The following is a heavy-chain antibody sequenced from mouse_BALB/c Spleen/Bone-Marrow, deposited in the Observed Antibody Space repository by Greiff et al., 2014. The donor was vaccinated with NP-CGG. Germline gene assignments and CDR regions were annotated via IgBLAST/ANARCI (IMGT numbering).Heavy chain of an antibody. V-gene: IGHV5-15*02. CDR1: GFTFSDYG. Sequence: VQLKESGGGLVQPGGSRKLSCAASGFTFSDYGMAWVRRAPGKGPEWVAFISNLAYSIYYADTVTGRFTISRENAKNTLYLEMSSLRPEDTAMYYCATIYYGNSYAMDYWGQGTSVTVSS. CDR3: ATIYYGNSYAMDY. CDR2: ISNLAYSI. J-gene: IGHJ4*01. D-gene: IGHD2-1*01.